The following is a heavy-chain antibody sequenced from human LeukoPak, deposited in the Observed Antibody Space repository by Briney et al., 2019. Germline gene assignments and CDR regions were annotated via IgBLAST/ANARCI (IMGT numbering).Heavy chain of an antibody. CDR3: AGVGATRGY. D-gene: IGHD1-26*01. V-gene: IGHV3-21*04. CDR1: GFTFSTYS. J-gene: IGHJ4*02. Sequence: GGSLRLSCAASGFTFSTYSMNWVRQAPGKGLEWVSSLNSNSRYIYYADSVKGRFTISRDNARNSLYLQLNSLRAEDTAVYYCAGVGATRGYWGQGTLVTVSS. CDR2: LNSNSRYI.